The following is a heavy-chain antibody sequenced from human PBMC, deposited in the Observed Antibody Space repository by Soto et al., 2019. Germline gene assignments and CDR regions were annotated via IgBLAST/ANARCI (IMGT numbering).Heavy chain of an antibody. CDR2: ISYDGSNK. D-gene: IGHD6-19*01. CDR3: AKERSSSGWFDY. CDR1: GFTFSSYG. Sequence: PGGSLRLSCAASGFTFSSYGMHWVRQAPGKGLEWVAVISYDGSNKYYADSVKGRFTISRDNSKSTLYLQMNSLRAEDTAVYYCAKERSSSGWFDYWGQGTLVTVSS. J-gene: IGHJ4*02. V-gene: IGHV3-30*18.